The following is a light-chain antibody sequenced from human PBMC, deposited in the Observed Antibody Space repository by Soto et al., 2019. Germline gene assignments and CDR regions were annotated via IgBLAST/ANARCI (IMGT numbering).Light chain of an antibody. V-gene: IGKV1-5*03. CDR3: QQYDSYPVT. CDR1: QTISSW. Sequence: DIQMTQIPSTLSASVGDRVTITCRASQTISSWLAWYQQKPGKAPDLLIYKASNLESGVPSRFSGSGSGTEFTLTISSLQPDDFATYYCQQYDSYPVTFGQGTKRAI. J-gene: IGKJ2*01. CDR2: KAS.